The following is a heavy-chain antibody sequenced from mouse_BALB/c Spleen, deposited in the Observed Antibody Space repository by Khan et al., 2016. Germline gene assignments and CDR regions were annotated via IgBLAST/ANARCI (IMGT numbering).Heavy chain of an antibody. Sequence: EVQLVESGGGLVQPTGSLKLSCAASGFTFKTYAMNWVRQAPGKGLEWVARIRSKSNNYATYYADSVKDRFTISRDDSQSMLYLQMNNLKTEDTAMYYCVRVDYYPYAMDCWGQGTSVTVSS. CDR2: IRSKSNNYAT. CDR3: VRVDYYPYAMDC. J-gene: IGHJ4*01. D-gene: IGHD1-1*01. CDR1: GFTFKTYA. V-gene: IGHV10-1*02.